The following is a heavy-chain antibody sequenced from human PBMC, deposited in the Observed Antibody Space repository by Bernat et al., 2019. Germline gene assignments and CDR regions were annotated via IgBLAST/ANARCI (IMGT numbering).Heavy chain of an antibody. J-gene: IGHJ6*02. CDR3: VNRNAYGDYDWGVAV. Sequence: EVQLVESGGGLVQPGGSLRLSCSASGFTFSSYAMHWVRQAPGKGLEYVSAISSNGGSTYYADSVKGRFTISRDNSKNTLYLQMSSLIAEDTAVYYWVNRNAYGDYDWGVAVWGQGTTVTVSS. CDR2: ISSNGGST. CDR1: GFTFSSYA. V-gene: IGHV3-64D*06. D-gene: IGHD4-17*01.